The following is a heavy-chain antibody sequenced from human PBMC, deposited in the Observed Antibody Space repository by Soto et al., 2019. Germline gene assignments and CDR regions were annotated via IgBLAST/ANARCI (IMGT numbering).Heavy chain of an antibody. CDR2: IDWDDDE. V-gene: IGHV2-5*08. Sequence: SGPTLVNPTQTLTLTCTFSGFSLSTSGMCVSWIRQPPGKALEWLALIDWDDDERYSPSLKSRLTITKDTSKNQVVLTMTNMDPVDTATYYRAHDSYKRGYSGYEYYFDYWGQGTLVTVSS. CDR1: GFSLSTSGMC. J-gene: IGHJ4*02. CDR3: AHDSYKRGYSGYEYYFDY. D-gene: IGHD5-12*01.